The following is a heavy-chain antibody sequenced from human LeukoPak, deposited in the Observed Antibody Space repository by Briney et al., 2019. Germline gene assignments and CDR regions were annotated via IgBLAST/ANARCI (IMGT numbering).Heavy chain of an antibody. V-gene: IGHV3-30*02. D-gene: IGHD3-10*01. Sequence: GGSLRLSCAASGFTFSSYGMHWVRQAPGKGLEWVAFIRYDGSNKYYGDSVKGRFTISRDNSKNTLYLQMNSLRVEDTAVYYCAKVDYYGSGSNLDYWGQGTLVTVSS. CDR1: GFTFSSYG. J-gene: IGHJ4*02. CDR2: IRYDGSNK. CDR3: AKVDYYGSGSNLDY.